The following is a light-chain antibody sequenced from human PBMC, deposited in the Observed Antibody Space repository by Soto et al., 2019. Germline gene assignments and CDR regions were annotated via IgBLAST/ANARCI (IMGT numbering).Light chain of an antibody. CDR1: QNISIW. CDR2: GAS. CDR3: QQYHNYPWT. Sequence: DIQMTQSPSTLSASVGDRVTITCRASQNISIWLAWYQQRPGRAPRLLIFGASNLKSGVQSRFSASGSGTEFILAISSLQSDDFGTYYCQQYHNYPWTLGQGTKVDIK. J-gene: IGKJ1*01. V-gene: IGKV1-5*03.